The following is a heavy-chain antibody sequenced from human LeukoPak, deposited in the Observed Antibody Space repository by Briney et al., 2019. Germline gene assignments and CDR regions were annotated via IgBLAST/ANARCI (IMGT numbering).Heavy chain of an antibody. D-gene: IGHD4-17*01. CDR2: INAGNGNT. J-gene: IGHJ4*02. Sequence: ASVKVSCTASGGTFSSCAISWVRQAPGQRLEWMGWINAGNGNTKYSQKFQGRVTITRDTSASAAYMELSSLRSEDTAVYYCARVTTVTLFDYWGQGTLVTVSS. CDR1: GGTFSSCA. CDR3: ARVTTVTLFDY. V-gene: IGHV1-3*01.